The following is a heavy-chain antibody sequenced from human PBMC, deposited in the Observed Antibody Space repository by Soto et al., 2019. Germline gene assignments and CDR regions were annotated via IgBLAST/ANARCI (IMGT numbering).Heavy chain of an antibody. CDR1: GFTFGDYA. CDR2: IRSKAYGGTT. CDR3: TRDALDPLVY. V-gene: IGHV3-49*04. J-gene: IGHJ4*02. D-gene: IGHD3-16*02. Sequence: PGGSLRLSCTASGFTFGDYAMSWVRQAPGKGLEWVGFIRSKAYGGTTEYAASVKGRFTISRDDSKSIAYLQMNSLKAEDTAVYYCTRDALDPLVYWGQGTLVTVSS.